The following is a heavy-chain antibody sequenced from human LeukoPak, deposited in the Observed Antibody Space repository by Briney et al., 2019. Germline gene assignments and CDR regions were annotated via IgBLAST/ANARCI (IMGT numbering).Heavy chain of an antibody. Sequence: SGTLSLTCAVSGGSISSSNWWSWVRQPPGKGLEWIGEIYHSGSTNYNPSLKSRVTILVDKSKNQFSLKLSSVTAADTAVYYCARAAFGSGWYAGLDYWGQGTLVTVSS. CDR1: GGSISSSNW. D-gene: IGHD6-19*01. J-gene: IGHJ4*02. CDR3: ARAAFGSGWYAGLDY. V-gene: IGHV4-4*02. CDR2: IYHSGST.